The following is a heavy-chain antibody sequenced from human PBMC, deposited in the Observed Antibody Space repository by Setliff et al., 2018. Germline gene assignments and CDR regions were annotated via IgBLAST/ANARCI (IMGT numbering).Heavy chain of an antibody. CDR2: INHSGST. V-gene: IGHV4-34*01. D-gene: IGHD3-22*01. Sequence: SETLSLTCAVYGGSFSGYYWSWIRQPPGKGLEWIGEINHSGSTNYNPSLKSRVTISVDTSKNQFSLKLSSVTAADTAVYYCARGKERITMIVVVTSGALDIWGQGTMVTVSS. CDR1: GGSFSGYY. J-gene: IGHJ3*02. CDR3: ARGKERITMIVVVTSGALDI.